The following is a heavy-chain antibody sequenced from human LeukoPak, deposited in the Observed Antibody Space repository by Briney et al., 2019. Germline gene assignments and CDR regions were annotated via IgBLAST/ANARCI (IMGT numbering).Heavy chain of an antibody. CDR2: ISSSSSYI. V-gene: IGHV3-21*01. Sequence: GGSLRLSCAASGFTFSSYSMNWVRQAPGKGLEWVSSISSSSSYIYYADSVKGRFTISRDNAKNSLYLQMNSLRAEDTAVYYCASLASIRDDNREDYYYYYGMDVWGQGTTVTVSS. CDR3: ASLASIRDDNREDYYYYYGMDV. D-gene: IGHD3-22*01. CDR1: GFTFSSYS. J-gene: IGHJ6*02.